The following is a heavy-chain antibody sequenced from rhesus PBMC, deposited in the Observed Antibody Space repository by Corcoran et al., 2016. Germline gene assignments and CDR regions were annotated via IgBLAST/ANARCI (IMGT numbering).Heavy chain of an antibody. Sequence: QVQLVQSGAEVKKPGASVKLSCKASGYTFSIYAISWVRQAPGPGLEWMGGFIPRGRITIYAQKCTGRGTSTADTSTSTADRELSSRRSEDTAVDYCARGRDGSSGAGDYWGQGVLVTGSS. V-gene: IGHV1-151*01. J-gene: IGHJ4*01. CDR1: GYTFSIYA. CDR3: ARGRDGSSGAGDY. CDR2: FIPRGRIT. D-gene: IGHD4-29*01.